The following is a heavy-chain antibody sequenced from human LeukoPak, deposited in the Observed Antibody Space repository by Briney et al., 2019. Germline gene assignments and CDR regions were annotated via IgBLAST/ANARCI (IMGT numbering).Heavy chain of an antibody. CDR1: GDSVSSNSAS. J-gene: IGHJ5*02. D-gene: IGHD1-1*01. CDR3: ARDPDNSYEWGPFNP. CDR2: TYYRSKWNS. V-gene: IGHV6-1*01. Sequence: SQTLSLTCAISGDSVSSNSASWNWIRQSPSRGLEWLGRTYYRSKWNSDYAVSVKSRITINPDTSKNQFSLHLESVTPEDTAVYYCARDPDNSYEWGPFNPWGQGTLVTVSS.